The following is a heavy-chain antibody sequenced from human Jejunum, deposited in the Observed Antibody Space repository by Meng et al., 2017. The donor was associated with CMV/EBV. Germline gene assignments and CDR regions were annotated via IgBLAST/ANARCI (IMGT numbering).Heavy chain of an antibody. J-gene: IGHJ4*02. V-gene: IGHV1-46*01. CDR3: ARGEEMGAAAVQAFPRCFDQ. CDR2: INPSVGAA. D-gene: IGHD2-2*01. Sequence: TNYFLHWVRQAPGQGLEWMGMINPSVGAAISAQKFLGRVSMTRDTSTSTVYLEVRSLRSEDTAVYYCARGEEMGAAAVQAFPRCFDQWGQGTLVTVSS. CDR1: TNYF.